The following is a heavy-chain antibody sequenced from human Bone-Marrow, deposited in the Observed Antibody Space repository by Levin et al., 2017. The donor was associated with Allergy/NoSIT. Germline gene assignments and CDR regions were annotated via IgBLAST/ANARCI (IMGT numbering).Heavy chain of an antibody. CDR3: AKDWGYGSGTYYDC. CDR1: GFTFSSHT. CDR2: ILATGGTT. D-gene: IGHD3-10*01. V-gene: IGHV3-23*01. J-gene: IGHJ4*02. Sequence: GGSLRLSCVASGFTFSSHTMSWVRQAPGKGLEWVSGILATGGTTYYADSVKSRFTISRDNSKNTLYLQMNSLRIDDTAVYYCAKDWGYGSGTYYDCWGQGTLVTVSS.